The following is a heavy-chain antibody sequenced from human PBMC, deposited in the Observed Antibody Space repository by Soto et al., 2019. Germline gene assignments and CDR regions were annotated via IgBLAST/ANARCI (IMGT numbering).Heavy chain of an antibody. CDR2: INPDGSRR. V-gene: IGHV3-74*01. Sequence: GGSLRLSCAASGFSFSGFWMHWVRQAPGKGLMWVSRINPDGSRRDFADSVKGRCTVSRDNAKKTVYLEMNSLRVEDTAVYYCVRERIDPWGQGTLVTVSS. CDR1: GFSFSGFW. J-gene: IGHJ5*02. CDR3: VRERIDP.